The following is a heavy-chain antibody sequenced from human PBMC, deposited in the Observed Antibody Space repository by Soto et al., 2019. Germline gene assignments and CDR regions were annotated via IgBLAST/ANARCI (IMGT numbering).Heavy chain of an antibody. D-gene: IGHD3-3*01. Sequence: SETLSLTCTVSGGSISSYYWSWIRQPAGKGLEWIGRIYTSGSTNYNPSLKSRVTMSVDTSKNQFSLKLSFVTTADTAVYYCAAYYDFWSGYNWFDPWGQGTLVTVSS. CDR1: GGSISSYY. CDR3: AAYYDFWSGYNWFDP. CDR2: IYTSGST. V-gene: IGHV4-4*07. J-gene: IGHJ5*02.